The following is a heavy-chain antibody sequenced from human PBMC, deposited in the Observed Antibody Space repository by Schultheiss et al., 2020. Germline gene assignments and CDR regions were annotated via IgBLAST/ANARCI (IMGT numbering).Heavy chain of an antibody. D-gene: IGHD6-13*01. CDR3: ARDYGYGSSWYTPYYYYGMDV. V-gene: IGHV4-4*02. CDR2: IYHSGST. J-gene: IGHJ6*02. CDR1: GGSISSSNW. Sequence: SETLSLTCAVSGGSISSSNWWSWVRQPPGKGLEWIGEIYHSGSTNYNPSLKSRITMSVDKSKNQFSLEVTSMTAADTAVYYCARDYGYGSSWYTPYYYYGMDVWGQGTTVTVSS.